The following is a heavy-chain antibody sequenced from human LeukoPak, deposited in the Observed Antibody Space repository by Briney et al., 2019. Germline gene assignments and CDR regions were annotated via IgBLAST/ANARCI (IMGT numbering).Heavy chain of an antibody. CDR2: IWYDGSKK. D-gene: IGHD5-24*01. CDR1: GFIFRNYG. J-gene: IGHJ4*02. V-gene: IGHV3-33*01. Sequence: SGGSLRLSCAASGFIFRNYGMNWVRQAPGKGLEWVAVIWYDGSKKYYADSVKGRFTIPRDNSKNILYLQMSSLRAEDTALYYCARGDGYSFNYFDYWGQGTLVAVSS. CDR3: ARGDGYSFNYFDY.